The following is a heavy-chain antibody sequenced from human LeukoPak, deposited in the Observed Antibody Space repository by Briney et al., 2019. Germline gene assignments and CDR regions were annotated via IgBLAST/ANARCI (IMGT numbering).Heavy chain of an antibody. V-gene: IGHV3-66*01. Sequence: GGSLRVSSAASGFTVSSNYMSWVRQAPGKGLEWVSVIYSGGSTYYADSVKGRFTISRDNSKNTLYLQMNSLRAEDTAVYYCARDWGIQIWFAYWGQETLVTVSS. D-gene: IGHD5-18*01. J-gene: IGHJ4*02. CDR2: IYSGGST. CDR1: GFTVSSNY. CDR3: ARDWGIQIWFAY.